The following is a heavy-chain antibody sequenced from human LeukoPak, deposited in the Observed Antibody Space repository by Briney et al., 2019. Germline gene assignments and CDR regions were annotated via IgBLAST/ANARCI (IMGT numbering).Heavy chain of an antibody. J-gene: IGHJ5*02. D-gene: IGHD3-3*01. Sequence: PGGSLRLSCAASGFTFSSYSMNWVRQAPGKGLEWVSSISSSCSYIYYADSVKGRFTISRDNAKNSLYLQMNSLRAEDTAVYYCARDVSVLEWLRNWFDPWGQGTLVTVSS. CDR2: ISSSCSYI. V-gene: IGHV3-21*01. CDR3: ARDVSVLEWLRNWFDP. CDR1: GFTFSSYS.